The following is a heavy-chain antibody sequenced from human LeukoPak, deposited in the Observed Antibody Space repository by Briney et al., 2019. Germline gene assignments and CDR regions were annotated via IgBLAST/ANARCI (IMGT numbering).Heavy chain of an antibody. CDR1: GFTFSNYW. CDR2: IDSDGSST. D-gene: IGHD6-19*01. Sequence: GGSLRLSCAASGFTFSNYWMHWVRQAPGKGLVWVSRIDSDGSSTTYADSVKGRFTSSRDNAKNTLHLQMNSLRAEDTAVYYCARDRAAYISDWLFCYLGQGTLVTVSS. J-gene: IGHJ4*02. CDR3: ARDRAAYISDWLFCY. V-gene: IGHV3-74*01.